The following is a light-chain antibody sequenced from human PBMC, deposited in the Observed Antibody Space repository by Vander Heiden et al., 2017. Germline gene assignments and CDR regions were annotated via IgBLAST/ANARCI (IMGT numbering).Light chain of an antibody. Sequence: NSMLTQPHSVSESPGKTVTSHCTRSRGSTGSSHVQWYQQRQGSFPTTVIDEDNQGPSGVPDRYSGSIDSSSNSASLTISGLKTEDEADYYRQSYDTNNRVFGGGTKLTVL. V-gene: IGLV6-57*01. CDR3: QSYDTNNRV. CDR1: RGSTGSSH. CDR2: EDN. J-gene: IGLJ3*02.